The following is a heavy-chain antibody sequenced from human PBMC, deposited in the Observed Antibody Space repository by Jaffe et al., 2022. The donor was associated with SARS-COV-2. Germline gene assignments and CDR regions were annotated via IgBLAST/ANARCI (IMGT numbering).Heavy chain of an antibody. D-gene: IGHD1-1*01. CDR1: GFMFNEYW. Sequence: VQLVESGGGLVQPGGSLRLSCVNSGFMFNEYWMSWIRQAPGKGLEWVANIKQDGSEKYYAGSVKGRFTISRDNAKNSLDLQMNNLRVEDTALYYCARVAFPWNDCDSWGQGALVTVSS. CDR3: ARVAFPWNDCDS. CDR2: IKQDGSEK. J-gene: IGHJ4*02. V-gene: IGHV3-7*03.